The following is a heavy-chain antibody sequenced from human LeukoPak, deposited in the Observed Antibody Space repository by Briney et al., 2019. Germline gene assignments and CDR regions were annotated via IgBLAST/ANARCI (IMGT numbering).Heavy chain of an antibody. Sequence: SETLSLTCTVSGGSISSYYWSWIRQPAGKGLEWIGRIYTSGSTNYNPSLKSRVTMSVDTSKNQFSLKPSSVTAADTAVYYCARDTDSSGYYYPFAYWGQGTLVTVSS. CDR1: GGSISSYY. CDR3: ARDTDSSGYYYPFAY. CDR2: IYTSGST. V-gene: IGHV4-4*07. J-gene: IGHJ4*02. D-gene: IGHD3-22*01.